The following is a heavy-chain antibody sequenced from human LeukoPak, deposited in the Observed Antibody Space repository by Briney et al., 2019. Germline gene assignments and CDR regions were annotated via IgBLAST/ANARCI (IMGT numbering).Heavy chain of an antibody. D-gene: IGHD2-15*01. CDR1: GFTFSSYD. CDR2: IGAAGDT. Sequence: GGSLRLSCAASGFTFSSYDFHWVRQATGKGLEWVAGIGAAGDTYYPASVKGRFTISRENAKNSLYLQMNSLRAGDTAVYYCVTEVVGCAGGCYSNSEYWGQGILVTVSS. CDR3: VTEVVGCAGGCYSNSEY. V-gene: IGHV3-13*01. J-gene: IGHJ4*02.